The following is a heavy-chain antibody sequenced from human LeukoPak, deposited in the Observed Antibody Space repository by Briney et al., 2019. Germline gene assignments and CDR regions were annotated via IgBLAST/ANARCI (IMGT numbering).Heavy chain of an antibody. D-gene: IGHD6-13*01. CDR3: AKAAAAPGFDF. CDR1: GFTFNSYA. CDR2: VSGSGDRM. V-gene: IGHV3-23*01. Sequence: GGSLRLSCAASGFTFNSYAMSWVRQAPGKGLEWVATVSGSGDRMYHADSVKGRFTISRDNSKNTIYLQMNSLRAEDTALYYCAKAAAAPGFDFWGQGTLVTVSS. J-gene: IGHJ4*02.